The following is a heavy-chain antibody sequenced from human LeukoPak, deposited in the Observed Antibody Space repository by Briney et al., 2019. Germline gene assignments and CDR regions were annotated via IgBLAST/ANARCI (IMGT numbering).Heavy chain of an antibody. V-gene: IGHV4-31*03. CDR2: INHSGST. J-gene: IGHJ4*02. Sequence: PSQTLSLTCTVSGGSISSGGYYWSWIRQPPGKGLEWIGEINHSGSTNYNPSLKSRVTISVDTSKNQFSLKLSSVTAADTAVYYCATAYCGGDCYSPSLDYWGQGTLVTVSS. CDR3: ATAYCGGDCYSPSLDY. D-gene: IGHD2-21*02. CDR1: GGSISSGGYY.